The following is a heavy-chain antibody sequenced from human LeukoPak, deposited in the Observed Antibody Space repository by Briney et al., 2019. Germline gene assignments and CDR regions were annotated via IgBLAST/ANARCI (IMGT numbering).Heavy chain of an antibody. V-gene: IGHV1-2*02. CDR2: INPNSGGT. CDR1: GYTFTGFY. J-gene: IGHJ4*02. CDR3: ARDFGPYDSSGYYRY. Sequence: GASVKVSCKASGYTFTGFYIHWVRQAPGQGLEWMGWINPNSGGTNYAQKFQGRVTMTRDTSTSTAYMELRSLRSDDTAVYYCARDFGPYDSSGYYRYWGQGTLVTVSS. D-gene: IGHD3-22*01.